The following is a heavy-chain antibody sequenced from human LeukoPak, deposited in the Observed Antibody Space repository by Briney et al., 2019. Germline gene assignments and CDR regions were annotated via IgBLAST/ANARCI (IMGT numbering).Heavy chain of an antibody. Sequence: SETLSLTCTVSGGSISSYYWSWIRQPPGKGLEWIGYIYYSGSTNYNPSLKSRVTISVDTSKNQFSLKLSSVTAADTAVYYCARVGWGYCGGDCYYLYFDYWGQGTLVTVSS. D-gene: IGHD2-21*02. J-gene: IGHJ4*02. CDR3: ARVGWGYCGGDCYYLYFDY. CDR2: IYYSGST. V-gene: IGHV4-59*01. CDR1: GGSISSYY.